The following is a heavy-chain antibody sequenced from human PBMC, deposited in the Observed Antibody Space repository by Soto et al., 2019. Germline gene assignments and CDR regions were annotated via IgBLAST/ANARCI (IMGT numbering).Heavy chain of an antibody. CDR1: DGSFRGYY. CDR3: ARRGYCSSTSCYAWFDP. CDR2: INHSGST. V-gene: IGHV4-34*01. Sequence: SGTLSLTCAVYDGSFRGYYWSWIRQPPGKGLEWIGEINHSGSTNYNPSLKSRVTISVDTSKNQFSLKLSSVTAADTAVYYCARRGYCSSTSCYAWFDPWGQGTLVTVSS. J-gene: IGHJ5*02. D-gene: IGHD2-2*01.